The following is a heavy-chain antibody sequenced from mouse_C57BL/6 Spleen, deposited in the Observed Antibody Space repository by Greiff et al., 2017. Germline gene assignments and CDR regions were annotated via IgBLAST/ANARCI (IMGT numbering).Heavy chain of an antibody. J-gene: IGHJ4*01. CDR1: GYTFTSYG. D-gene: IGHD1-1*01. Sequence: VQLQQSGAELARPGASVKLSCKASGYTFTSYGISWVKQRTGQGLEWIGEIYPRSGNTYYNEKFKGKATLTADKSSSTAYMELRSLTSEDSAVXFCARRYGSSYHYAMDYWGQGTSVTVSS. V-gene: IGHV1-81*01. CDR2: IYPRSGNT. CDR3: ARRYGSSYHYAMDY.